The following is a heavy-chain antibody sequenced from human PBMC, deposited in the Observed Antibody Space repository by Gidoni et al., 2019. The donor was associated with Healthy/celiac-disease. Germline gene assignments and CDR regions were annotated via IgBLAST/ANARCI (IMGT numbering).Heavy chain of an antibody. CDR1: GYGSTSYW. J-gene: IGHJ6*02. V-gene: IGHV5-10-1*03. Sequence: EVQLELSGAEVERRGVALRISCKVSGYGSTSYWISWVRQLPGKGLEWMGGNDPSDSYTNYSPSFQGHVIISADKSISTAYLQWSSLKASDTAMYYCAGRSNYYYYGMDVWGQGTTVTVSS. CDR3: AGRSNYYYYGMDV. CDR2: NDPSDSYT.